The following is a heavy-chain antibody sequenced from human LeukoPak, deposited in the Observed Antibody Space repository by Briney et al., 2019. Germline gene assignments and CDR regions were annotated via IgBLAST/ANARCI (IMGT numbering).Heavy chain of an antibody. D-gene: IGHD6-19*01. CDR2: INPSGGST. CDR3: HTLAVADPFDY. Sequence: GASVTVSCKASGYTFTSYYMHWVRQAPGQGLEWMGIINPSGGSTSYAQKFQGRVTMTRDTSTSTAYMELRSLRSDDTAVYYCHTLAVADPFDYWGQGTLVTVSS. J-gene: IGHJ4*02. CDR1: GYTFTSYY. V-gene: IGHV1-46*01.